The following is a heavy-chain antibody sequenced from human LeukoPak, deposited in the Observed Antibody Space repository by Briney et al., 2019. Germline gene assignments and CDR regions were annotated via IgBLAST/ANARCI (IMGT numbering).Heavy chain of an antibody. Sequence: GGSLRLSCAASGIMFSDEYMSWIRQAPGKGLEWVSYISKTGNSIVYADSVKGRFTISRDNAKNSLYLQMNSLRAEDTAVYYRARDRDYYGSGSYYNWGQGTLVTVSS. V-gene: IGHV3-11*04. CDR1: GIMFSDEY. D-gene: IGHD3-10*01. CDR2: ISKTGNSI. J-gene: IGHJ4*02. CDR3: ARDRDYYGSGSYYN.